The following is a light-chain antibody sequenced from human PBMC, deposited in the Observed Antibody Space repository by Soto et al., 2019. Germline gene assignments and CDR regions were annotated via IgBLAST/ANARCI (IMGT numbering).Light chain of an antibody. V-gene: IGLV2-14*01. Sequence: QSALTQPASVSGSPGQSITISCTGTSSDVGGYNYVSWYQQHPGKAPKLMIYDVSNRPSWVSNRFSGSKSGNTASPTISGLQAEDEADYYCSSYTSSSTLMVFGGGTKLTVL. J-gene: IGLJ2*01. CDR2: DVS. CDR1: SSDVGGYNY. CDR3: SSYTSSSTLMV.